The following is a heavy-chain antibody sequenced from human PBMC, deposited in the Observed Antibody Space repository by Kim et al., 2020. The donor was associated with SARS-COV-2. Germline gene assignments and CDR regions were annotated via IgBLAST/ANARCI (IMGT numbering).Heavy chain of an antibody. CDR2: ISYDGSNK. CDR1: GFTFSSYG. Sequence: GGSLRLSCAASGFTFSSYGMHWVRQAPGKGLEWVAVISYDGSNKYYADSVKGRFTISRDNSKNTLYLQMNSLRAEDTAVYYCAKDLAYSGYDWERFFGYFDYWGQGTLVTVSS. V-gene: IGHV3-30*18. D-gene: IGHD5-12*01. J-gene: IGHJ4*02. CDR3: AKDLAYSGYDWERFFGYFDY.